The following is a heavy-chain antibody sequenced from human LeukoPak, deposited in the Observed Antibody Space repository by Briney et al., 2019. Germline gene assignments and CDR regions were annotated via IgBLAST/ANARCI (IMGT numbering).Heavy chain of an antibody. V-gene: IGHV3-33*01. Sequence: GGSLRPSCAASGFTFSSYGMHWVRQAPGKGLEWVAVIWYDGSNKYYADSVKGRFTISRDNSKNTLYLQMNSLRAEDTAVYYCARDYYYYDSSGYFDYWGQGTLVTVSS. CDR1: GFTFSSYG. CDR3: ARDYYYYDSSGYFDY. CDR2: IWYDGSNK. D-gene: IGHD3-22*01. J-gene: IGHJ4*02.